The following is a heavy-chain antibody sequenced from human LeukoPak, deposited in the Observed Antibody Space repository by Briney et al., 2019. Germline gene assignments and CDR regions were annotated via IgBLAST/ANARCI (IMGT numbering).Heavy chain of an antibody. CDR2: IYYSGST. J-gene: IGHJ4*02. D-gene: IGHD6-19*01. Sequence: SETLSLTCTVSGGSISSSSYYWGWIRQPPGKGLEWIGSIYYSGSTNYNPSLKSRVTISVDTSKNQFSLKLSSVTAADTAVYYCARLTGIAVAQKWGQGTLVTVSS. CDR3: ARLTGIAVAQK. CDR1: GGSISSSSYY. V-gene: IGHV4-39*01.